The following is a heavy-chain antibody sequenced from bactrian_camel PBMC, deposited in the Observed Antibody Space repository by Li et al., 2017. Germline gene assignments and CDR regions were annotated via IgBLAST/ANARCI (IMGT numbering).Heavy chain of an antibody. V-gene: IGHV3S55*01. J-gene: IGHJ4*01. CDR2: MDGDGTT. CDR1: GVAFRRYC. D-gene: IGHD1*01. Sequence: VQLVESGGGSVRTGGSLTLSCVVSGVAFRRYCMGWFRQAEGKEREAVATMDGDGTTIYADAVKGRFTISKDNAKNTLYLQMDNLQPEDTAVYYCAARPVNTRACVAGGRYEFGYWGQGTQVTVS. CDR3: AARPVNTRACVAGGRYEFGY.